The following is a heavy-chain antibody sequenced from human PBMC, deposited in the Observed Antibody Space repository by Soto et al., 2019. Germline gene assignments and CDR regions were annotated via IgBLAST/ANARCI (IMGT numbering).Heavy chain of an antibody. CDR1: RGTFIGHT. V-gene: IGHV1-69*01. CDR2: ITPIFGAS. Sequence: QVQLVQSGAEVKKPGSSIKVSCKASRGTFIGHTFTWVRQAPGQGLEWMGGITPIFGASNYAQNFQGRVTITADESTSTVYMEMSSLRSEDTAVYYCARLRPPTSRPTVTMVRGVINGYFDYWGQGTPVTVSS. D-gene: IGHD3-10*01. J-gene: IGHJ4*02. CDR3: ARLRPPTSRPTVTMVRGVINGYFDY.